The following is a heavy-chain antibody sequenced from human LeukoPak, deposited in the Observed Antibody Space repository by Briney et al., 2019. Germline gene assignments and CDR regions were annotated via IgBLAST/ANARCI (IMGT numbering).Heavy chain of an antibody. CDR2: IYSGGST. CDR3: ASGFRASGWYYFDC. Sequence: GGSLRLSCAASGFSVSSNYMTCVRQAPGKGLEWVSVIYSGGSTSYADSVKGRFTISRDNSKNTLYLQMNSLRDEDTAVYYCASGFRASGWYYFDCWGQGTLVTVSS. J-gene: IGHJ4*02. CDR1: GFSVSSNY. D-gene: IGHD6-19*01. V-gene: IGHV3-53*01.